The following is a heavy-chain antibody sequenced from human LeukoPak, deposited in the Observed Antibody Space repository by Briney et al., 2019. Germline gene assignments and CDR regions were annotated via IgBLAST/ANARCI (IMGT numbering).Heavy chain of an antibody. Sequence: PSETLSLTSALYGGVSSGYTWSGGRQPPGKGLEWIGEINHSGSTNYNPSLKSRVTISVDTSKNQFSLKLSSVTAADMAVYYCARYHDIIVVPAVLYLDCLVQATLVTVSS. CDR1: GGVSSGYT. V-gene: IGHV4-34*01. D-gene: IGHD2-2*01. CDR3: ARYHDIIVVPAVLYLDC. J-gene: IGHJ4*02. CDR2: INHSGST.